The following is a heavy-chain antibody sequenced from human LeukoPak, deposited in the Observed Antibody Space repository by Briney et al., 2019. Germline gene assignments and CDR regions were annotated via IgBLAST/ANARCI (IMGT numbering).Heavy chain of an antibody. CDR2: VTPNSNGP. Sequence: ASVKVSCKASGYTFNDYYIHWVRQAPGQTPEWMGWVTPNSNGPNYAQSFQDRVTMTRDTSITTAYMELSSLTTDDTAVYYCARDRISTPYWELDNWGQGTLVIVSS. CDR3: ARDRISTPYWELDN. V-gene: IGHV1-2*02. D-gene: IGHD2-8*02. CDR1: GYTFNDYY. J-gene: IGHJ4*02.